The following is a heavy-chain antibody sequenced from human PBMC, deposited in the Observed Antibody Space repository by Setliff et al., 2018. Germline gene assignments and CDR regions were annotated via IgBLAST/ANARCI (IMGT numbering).Heavy chain of an antibody. CDR1: GGTFSSYA. V-gene: IGHV1-69*13. D-gene: IGHD3-22*01. Sequence: ASVKVSCKASGGTFSSYAISWVRQAPGQGLEWMGGIIPIFGTANYAQKFQGRVTITADESTSTAYMELSSLRSEDTAVYYCARGPDYYDSSGHRGFDYWGQGTLVTVSS. CDR3: ARGPDYYDSSGHRGFDY. CDR2: IIPIFGTA. J-gene: IGHJ4*02.